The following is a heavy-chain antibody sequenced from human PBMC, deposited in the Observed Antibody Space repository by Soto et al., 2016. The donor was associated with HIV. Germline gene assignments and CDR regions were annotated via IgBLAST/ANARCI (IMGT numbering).Heavy chain of an antibody. CDR3: AKGPPPLLYRSPLRRIDH. V-gene: IGHV3-23*01. CDR1: GFTSSSYS. Sequence: EVQLLESGGGLGQPGGSLRISCAVSGFTSSSYSMSWVRQAPGKGLEWVSAISDSGYDTYYADSVKGRFTISRDNSKNTLFLQMNSLRDEDTAVYYCAKGPPPLLYRSPLRRIDHWGQGTLVTVSS. D-gene: IGHD6-13*01. CDR2: ISDSGYDT. J-gene: IGHJ4*02.